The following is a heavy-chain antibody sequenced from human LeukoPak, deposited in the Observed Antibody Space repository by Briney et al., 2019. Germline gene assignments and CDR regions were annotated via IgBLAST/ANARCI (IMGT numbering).Heavy chain of an antibody. CDR3: ARGLEYYDSSTYAFDI. Sequence: SETLSLTCTVSGGSISSSSYYWGWIRQPPGKGLEWIGSIYYSGSTYYNPSLKSRVTISVDTSKNQFSLKLSSVTAADTAVYYCARGLEYYDSSTYAFDIWGQGTMVTVSS. CDR2: IYYSGST. J-gene: IGHJ3*02. V-gene: IGHV4-39*07. D-gene: IGHD3-22*01. CDR1: GGSISSSSYY.